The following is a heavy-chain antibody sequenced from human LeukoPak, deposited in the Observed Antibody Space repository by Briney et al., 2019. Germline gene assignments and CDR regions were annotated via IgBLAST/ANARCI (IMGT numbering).Heavy chain of an antibody. V-gene: IGHV3-74*01. CDR2: INSDGSST. Sequence: GGSLRLSCAASGFTFSSYWMHWVRQAPGKGLVWVSRINSDGSSTSYADSVKGRFTISRDNAKNTLYLQMNSLRAEDTAVYYCAKGMGSYGPLDYWGQGTLVTVSS. J-gene: IGHJ4*02. D-gene: IGHD5-18*01. CDR3: AKGMGSYGPLDY. CDR1: GFTFSSYW.